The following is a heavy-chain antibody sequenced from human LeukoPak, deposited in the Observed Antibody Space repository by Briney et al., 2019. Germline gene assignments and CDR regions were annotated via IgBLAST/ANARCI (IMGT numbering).Heavy chain of an antibody. V-gene: IGHV3-23*01. CDR3: AKDFKEGYDYVWGSYRYSYFDY. J-gene: IGHJ4*02. Sequence: GGSLRLSCAASGFTFSSYGMHWVRQAPGKGLEWVAAISGSGGSTYYADSVKGRFTISRDNSKNTLYLQMNSLRAEDTAVYYCAKDFKEGYDYVWGSYRYSYFDYWGQGTLVTVSS. CDR2: ISGSGGST. CDR1: GFTFSSYG. D-gene: IGHD3-16*02.